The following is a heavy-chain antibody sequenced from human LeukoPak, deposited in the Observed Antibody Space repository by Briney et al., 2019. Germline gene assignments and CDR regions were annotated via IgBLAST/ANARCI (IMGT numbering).Heavy chain of an antibody. Sequence: SQTLSLTCAISGDSVSSNSAAWNWIRQSPSRGLEWLGRTYYRSKWYNDYTISVRSRISINPDTSKNQFSLQLKSVTPEDTAVYYCARFDHGAPDYWGQGTLVTVSS. D-gene: IGHD3-10*01. CDR3: ARFDHGAPDY. CDR1: GDSVSSNSAA. J-gene: IGHJ4*02. CDR2: TYYRSKWYN. V-gene: IGHV6-1*01.